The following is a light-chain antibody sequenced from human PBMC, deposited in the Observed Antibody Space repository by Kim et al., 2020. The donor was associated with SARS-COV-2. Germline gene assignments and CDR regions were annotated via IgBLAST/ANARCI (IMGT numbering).Light chain of an antibody. CDR1: SSDVGVYNY. Sequence: GQSIPIPCTGTSSDVGVYNYVSWYQQHPGNAPKLMIYDVSNRPSGVSNRFSGSKSGNTASLTISGLQAEDEADYYCSSYTSSSTLVFGGGTQLTVL. J-gene: IGLJ2*01. CDR2: DVS. CDR3: SSYTSSSTLV. V-gene: IGLV2-14*03.